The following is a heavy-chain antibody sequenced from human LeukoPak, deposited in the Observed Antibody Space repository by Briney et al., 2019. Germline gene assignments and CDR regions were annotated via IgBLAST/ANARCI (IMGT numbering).Heavy chain of an antibody. CDR1: GYTFTSYD. J-gene: IGHJ6*03. CDR3: ARGYSGYDYYYYYYMDV. V-gene: IGHV1-8*03. D-gene: IGHD5-12*01. CDR2: MNLNSGNT. Sequence: ASVKVSCKASGYTFTSYDINWVRQATGQGLEWMGWMNLNSGNTGYAQKFQGRVTITRNTSISTAYMELSSLRSEDTAVYYCARGYSGYDYYYYYYMDVWGRGTTVTVSS.